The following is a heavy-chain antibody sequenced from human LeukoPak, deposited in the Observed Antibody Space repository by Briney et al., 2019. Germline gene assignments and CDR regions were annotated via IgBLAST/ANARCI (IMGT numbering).Heavy chain of an antibody. CDR2: SRNKARTYTT. Sequence: GGSLRLSCAASGFTFSDHYMDWVRQAPGKGLEWVGRSRNKARTYTTEYAASVKGRFTISRDDSKNSVYLQMNSLNTEDTAVYYCVRTGVGTTGRIDAFGIWGQGTMVTVSS. V-gene: IGHV3-72*01. CDR1: GFTFSDHY. CDR3: VRTGVGTTGRIDAFGI. D-gene: IGHD1-26*01. J-gene: IGHJ3*02.